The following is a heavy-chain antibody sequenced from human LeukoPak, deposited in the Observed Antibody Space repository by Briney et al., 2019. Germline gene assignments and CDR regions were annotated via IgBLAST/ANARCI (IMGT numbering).Heavy chain of an antibody. V-gene: IGHV1-18*01. CDR2: ISAYNGNT. Sequence: ASVKVSCKASGYTFTSYGISWVRQAPGQGLEWMGWISAYNGNTNYAQKLQGRVTMTTDTSTSTAYMELRSLRSDDTAVYYCARVGYLVGATAYYYYGMGVWGQGTTVTVSS. CDR3: ARVGYLVGATAYYYYGMGV. J-gene: IGHJ6*02. CDR1: GYTFTSYG. D-gene: IGHD1-26*01.